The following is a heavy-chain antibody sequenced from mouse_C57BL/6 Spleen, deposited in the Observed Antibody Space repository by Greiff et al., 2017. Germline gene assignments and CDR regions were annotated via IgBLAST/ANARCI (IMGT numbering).Heavy chain of an antibody. CDR3: ARRGQLRQYYAMDY. CDR1: GYTFTSYW. V-gene: IGHV1-55*01. D-gene: IGHD3-2*02. Sequence: VQLQQPGAELVKPGASVKMSCKASGYTFTSYWITWVKQRPGQGLEWIGDIYPGSGSTNYNEKFKSKATLTVDTSSSTAYMQRSSLTSEDSAVYYCARRGQLRQYYAMDYWGQGTSVTVSS. CDR2: IYPGSGST. J-gene: IGHJ4*01.